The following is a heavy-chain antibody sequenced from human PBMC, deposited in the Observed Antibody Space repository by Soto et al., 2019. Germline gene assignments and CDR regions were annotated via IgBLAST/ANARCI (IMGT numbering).Heavy chain of an antibody. CDR1: GYTFTSCG. J-gene: IGHJ3*01. V-gene: IGHV1-18*01. CDR3: ARGPTTGTTSDVFDF. CDR2: ISAYNGNT. D-gene: IGHD4-17*01. Sequence: GASVKVSCKASGYTFTSCGISWVRQAPGQGLEWMGWISAYNGNTNYAQKLQGRVTMTTDTSTSTAYMELRSLRSDDTAVFYCARGPTTGTTSDVFDFWGQGTLVPVS.